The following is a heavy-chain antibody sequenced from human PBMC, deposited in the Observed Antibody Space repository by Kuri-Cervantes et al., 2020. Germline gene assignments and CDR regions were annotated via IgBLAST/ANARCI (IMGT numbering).Heavy chain of an antibody. J-gene: IGHJ4*02. D-gene: IGHD4-17*01. Sequence: ASVKVSCKASGYTFTDYYIHWVRQAPGQGLEWMGWINPKAGTTNYAQKLQGRVTMTTDTSTSTAYMELRSLRSDDTAVYYCARGGGPTDGDPDYWGQGTLVTVSS. CDR1: GYTFTDYY. CDR2: INPKAGTT. CDR3: ARGGGPTDGDPDY. V-gene: IGHV1-18*04.